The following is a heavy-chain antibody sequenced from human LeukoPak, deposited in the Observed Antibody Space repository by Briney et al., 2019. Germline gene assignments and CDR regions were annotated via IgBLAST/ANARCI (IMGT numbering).Heavy chain of an antibody. CDR1: GYTFTSYG. D-gene: IGHD3-3*01. J-gene: IGHJ4*02. V-gene: IGHV1-18*01. Sequence: ASVKVSCKASGYTFTSYGINWVRQAPGQGLEWMGWISVYNVNTNYAQKFQGRVTMTRDTSTNTVYMELTSLTSDDTAVYFCARDEIFGVGTHFDYWGQGTLVIVSS. CDR3: ARDEIFGVGTHFDY. CDR2: ISVYNVNT.